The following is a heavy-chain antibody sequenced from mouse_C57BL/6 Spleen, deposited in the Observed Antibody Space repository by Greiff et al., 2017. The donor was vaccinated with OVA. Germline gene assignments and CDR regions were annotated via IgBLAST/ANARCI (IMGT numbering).Heavy chain of an antibody. Sequence: VKLQQSGAELMKPGASVKLSCKAPGYTFTGYWIAWVKQRPGHGLEWIGEILPGRGSTNYNEKFKGKATFTADTSSNTAYMQLSSLTTGDSAIYDCARDGYYAFDDWGQGTTLTVSS. CDR3: ARDGYYAFDD. CDR1: GYTFTGYW. J-gene: IGHJ2*01. D-gene: IGHD2-3*01. CDR2: ILPGRGST. V-gene: IGHV1-9*01.